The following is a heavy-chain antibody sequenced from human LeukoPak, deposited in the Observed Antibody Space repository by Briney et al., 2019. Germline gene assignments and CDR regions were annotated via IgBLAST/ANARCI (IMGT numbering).Heavy chain of an antibody. CDR3: ARGSRLSHFDRQINSRLMNWFDP. CDR1: GGSFSGYY. D-gene: IGHD3-9*01. CDR2: INHSGST. J-gene: IGHJ5*02. Sequence: PSETLSLTCAVYGGSFSGYYWIWIRQPPGKGLEWIGEINHSGSTNYNPSLKSRVTISVDTSKNQFSLKLSSVTAADTAVYYCARGSRLSHFDRQINSRLMNWFDPWGQGTLVTVSS. V-gene: IGHV4-34*01.